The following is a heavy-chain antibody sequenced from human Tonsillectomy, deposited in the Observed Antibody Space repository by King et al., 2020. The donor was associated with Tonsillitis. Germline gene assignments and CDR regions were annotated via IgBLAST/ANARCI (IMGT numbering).Heavy chain of an antibody. J-gene: IGHJ4*02. Sequence: QLVQSGGGVVQPGRSLRLSCAASGFTFSSYAMHWVRQAPGKGLEWVAVISYDGSNKYYADSVKGRFTISRDNSKNTLYLQMNSLRAEDTAVDYCASPSHGVGFDYWGQGTLVTVSS. V-gene: IGHV3-30*04. D-gene: IGHD3-3*01. CDR2: ISYDGSNK. CDR1: GFTFSSYA. CDR3: ASPSHGVGFDY.